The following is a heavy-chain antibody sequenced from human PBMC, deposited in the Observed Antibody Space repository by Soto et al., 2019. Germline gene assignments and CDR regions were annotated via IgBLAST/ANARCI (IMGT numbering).Heavy chain of an antibody. CDR2: IYHSGST. Sequence: QLQLQESGSGLVKPSQTLSLTCAVSGGSISSGGYSWSWIRQPPGKGLEWIGYIYHSGSTYYHPSLKSRVTISGDRSKNQFSLKLSSVTAADTAVYYCARWWMYDPRFDPWGQGTLVTVSS. V-gene: IGHV4-30-2*01. CDR1: GGSISSGGYS. D-gene: IGHD2-8*01. CDR3: ARWWMYDPRFDP. J-gene: IGHJ5*02.